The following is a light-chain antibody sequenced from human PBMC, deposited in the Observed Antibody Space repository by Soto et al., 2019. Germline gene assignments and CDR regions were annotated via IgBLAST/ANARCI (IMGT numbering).Light chain of an antibody. Sequence: EIVTTQSPASLSVSPGERVTLSCTASQSVSRYLAWYQQIPGQAPRLLIHGASTGAIGVPDRFSGSGSGTEFTLTISTLQSEDSAIYYCHQYKNWPWTFGQGTKVEI. CDR3: HQYKNWPWT. V-gene: IGKV3-15*01. J-gene: IGKJ1*01. CDR1: QSVSRY. CDR2: GAS.